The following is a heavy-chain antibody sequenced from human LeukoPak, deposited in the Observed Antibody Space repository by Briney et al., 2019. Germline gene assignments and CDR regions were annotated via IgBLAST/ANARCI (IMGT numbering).Heavy chain of an antibody. V-gene: IGHV3-33*01. J-gene: IGHJ6*02. CDR3: ARDSGGSSLYYYYYGMDV. CDR1: GFTFSSYG. D-gene: IGHD1-26*01. Sequence: GGSLRLSCAASGFTFSSYGMPWVRQAPGKGLEWVAVIWYDGSNKYYADSVKGRFTISRDNSKNTLYLQMNSLRAEDTAVYYCARDSGGSSLYYYYYGMDVWGQGTTVTVSS. CDR2: IWYDGSNK.